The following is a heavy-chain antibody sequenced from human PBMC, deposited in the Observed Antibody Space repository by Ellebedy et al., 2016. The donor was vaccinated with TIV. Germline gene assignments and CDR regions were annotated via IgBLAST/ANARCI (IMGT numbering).Heavy chain of an antibody. J-gene: IGHJ5*02. D-gene: IGHD6-19*01. V-gene: IGHV5-51*01. CDR3: ARMVYGSGWDGYFDP. Sequence: GGSLRLSCKGSGYTFTKYWIGWVRQMPGKGLEWMGIVYPGDSDIRYSPSFQGQVTISADMSISTAFLQWSTLKASDTAMYYCARMVYGSGWDGYFDPWGQGTLVTVSS. CDR1: GYTFTKYW. CDR2: VYPGDSDI.